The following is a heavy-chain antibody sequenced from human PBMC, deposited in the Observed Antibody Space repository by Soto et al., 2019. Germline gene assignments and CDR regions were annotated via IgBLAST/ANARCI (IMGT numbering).Heavy chain of an antibody. CDR1: GFTFSTYS. CDR2: ITSSSTTI. J-gene: IGHJ5*02. D-gene: IGHD6-13*01. Sequence: EMQLVESGGGLVKRGGSLRLSCAASGFTFSTYSMNWVRQAPGKGLEWISYITSSSTTIYYADSVKGRFTISRDNAKNSLYLQMNSLRDEDTAIYYCARDNGLAGSFDPWGQGTLVTVSS. V-gene: IGHV3-48*02. CDR3: ARDNGLAGSFDP.